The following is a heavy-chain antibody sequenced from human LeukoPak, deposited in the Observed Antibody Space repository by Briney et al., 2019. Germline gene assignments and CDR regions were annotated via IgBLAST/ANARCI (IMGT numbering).Heavy chain of an antibody. J-gene: IGHJ4*02. V-gene: IGHV1-46*01. CDR3: ARDMGYDTNYDSPFDY. D-gene: IGHD3-22*01. CDR1: GYTFTSYY. Sequence: ASVKVSCKASGYTFTSYYMHWVRQAPGQGLEWMGIINPSGGSTSYAQKFQGRVTMTRDTSTSTVYMELSSLRSEDTAVYYCARDMGYDTNYDSPFDYWGQGTLVTVSS. CDR2: INPSGGST.